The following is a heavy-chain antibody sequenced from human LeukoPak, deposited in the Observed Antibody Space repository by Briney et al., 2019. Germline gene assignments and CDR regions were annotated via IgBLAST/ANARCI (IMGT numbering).Heavy chain of an antibody. CDR1: TFTLSTNY. V-gene: IGHV3-66*01. CDR3: VPLTDGSIDY. J-gene: IGHJ4*02. D-gene: IGHD3-10*01. Sequence: GGSLRLSCAASTFTLSTNYMTWVRQAPGKGLEWVSMIYTGGSPYYADSVKGRFTISRDNSKNTLNLQMNSLRAEDTAVYYCVPLTDGSIDYWGQGTLVTVSS. CDR2: IYTGGSP.